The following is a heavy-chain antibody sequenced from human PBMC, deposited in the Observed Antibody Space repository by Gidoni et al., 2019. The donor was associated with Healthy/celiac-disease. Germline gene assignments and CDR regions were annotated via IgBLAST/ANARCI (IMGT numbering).Heavy chain of an antibody. V-gene: IGHV3-30-3*01. CDR1: VFTVSRYA. J-gene: IGHJ4*02. CDR3: ARGGYSYGQIDY. CDR2: IAYDGSNK. D-gene: IGHD5-18*01. Sequence: QVQLVESGRGVVQPGRSLRLSCAASVFTVSRYAMHWVRQAPGKGLEWGAGIAYDGSNKYYADSVKGRFTISRDNSKNTLYLQKNSLRAEDTGVYYCARGGYSYGQIDYWGQGTLVTVSS.